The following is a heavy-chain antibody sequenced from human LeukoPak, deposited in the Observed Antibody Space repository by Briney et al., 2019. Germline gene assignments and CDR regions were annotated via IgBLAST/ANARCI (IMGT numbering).Heavy chain of an antibody. CDR1: GFTFSSYA. V-gene: IGHV3-23*01. Sequence: GGSLRLSCAASGFTFSSYAMSWVRQAPGKGLEWVSAISGSGGSTYYADSVKGRFTISRDNSKNTLYLQMNSLRAEDTAVYYCAKAGPYCSSTGCALWFDPWGQGTLVTVSS. CDR2: ISGSGGST. J-gene: IGHJ5*02. CDR3: AKAGPYCSSTGCALWFDP. D-gene: IGHD2-2*01.